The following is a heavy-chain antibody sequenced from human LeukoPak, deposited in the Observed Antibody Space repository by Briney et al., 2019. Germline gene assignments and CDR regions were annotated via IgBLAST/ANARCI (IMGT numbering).Heavy chain of an antibody. V-gene: IGHV4-4*07. D-gene: IGHD6-19*01. CDR3: TSLKAFSSGWNWFDP. CDR1: GDSINSYH. J-gene: IGHJ5*02. Sequence: SETLCLTCTVSGDSINSYHWSWIRQPAGKGLEWIGRIHASGSTNHNPSLKSRVTLSIDTSKNQFSLNLSSVTAADTAVYYCTSLKAFSSGWNWFDPWGQGTLVTVSS. CDR2: IHASGST.